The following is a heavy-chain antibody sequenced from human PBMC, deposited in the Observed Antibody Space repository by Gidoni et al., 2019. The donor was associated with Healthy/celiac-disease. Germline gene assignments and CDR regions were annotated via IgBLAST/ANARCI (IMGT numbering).Heavy chain of an antibody. D-gene: IGHD1-20*01. J-gene: IGHJ3*02. CDR1: GYTFRSYS. Sequence: QVQLVQSGAEVTKPGASVKVSCKASGYTFRSYSFSWVRQAPGQGLEWMGWISAYNANTNYAQKLQGRVTMTTDTSTSTAYMELRSLRSDDTAVYYCARDPYNWGPPPAFDIWGQGTMVTVSS. CDR3: ARDPYNWGPPPAFDI. CDR2: ISAYNANT. V-gene: IGHV1-18*01.